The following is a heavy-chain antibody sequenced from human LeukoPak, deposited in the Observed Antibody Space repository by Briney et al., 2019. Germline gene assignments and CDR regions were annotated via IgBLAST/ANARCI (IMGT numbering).Heavy chain of an antibody. J-gene: IGHJ4*02. V-gene: IGHV3-30*03. CDR1: GFTFSSYG. CDR2: ISYDGSNK. Sequence: PGGSLRLSCAASGFTFSSYGMHWVRQAPGKGLEWVAVISYDGSNKYCADSVKGRFTISRDNSKNTLYLQMNSLRAEDTAVYYCVSGWTFDYWGQGTLVTVSS. D-gene: IGHD6-19*01. CDR3: VSGWTFDY.